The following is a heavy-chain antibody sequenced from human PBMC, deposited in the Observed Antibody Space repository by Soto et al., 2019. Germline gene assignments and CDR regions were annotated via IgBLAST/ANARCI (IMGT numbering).Heavy chain of an antibody. CDR3: ARAALRSGNAFDV. J-gene: IGHJ3*01. CDR2: IYYSGST. CDR1: GGSVSSGSYY. D-gene: IGHD5-12*01. Sequence: TSETVSLTCTVSGGSVSSGSYYWSWIRQPPGKGLEWIGYIYYSGSTNYNPSLKSRVTISVDTSKNQFSLKLSSVTAADTAVYYCARAALRSGNAFDVWGQGTMVTVSS. V-gene: IGHV4-61*01.